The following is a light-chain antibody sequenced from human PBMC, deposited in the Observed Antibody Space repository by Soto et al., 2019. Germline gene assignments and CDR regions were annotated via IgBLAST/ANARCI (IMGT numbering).Light chain of an antibody. CDR2: GAS. Sequence: EIVLTQSPGTLSLSPGESATLSCRASQSISSSYLAWYQQKPGQAPRLLIYGASNRATGIPDRFSGSGSGTDFTLTISRLEPEDFAVYYCQQYGGSPRTFGQGTKVDIK. J-gene: IGKJ1*01. CDR1: QSISSSY. CDR3: QQYGGSPRT. V-gene: IGKV3-20*01.